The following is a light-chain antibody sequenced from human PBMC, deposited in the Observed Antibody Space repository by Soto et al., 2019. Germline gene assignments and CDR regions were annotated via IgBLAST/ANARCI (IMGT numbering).Light chain of an antibody. Sequence: IQLTQSPSSLSASVGDRVTISCRASQGISSHLAWYQQKPGKAPRLLIYAASTLQSGVPSRFSGSGSGTDFTLTITSLEPEDFATYYCQQCKNYVTVGQATRL. CDR1: QGISSH. CDR2: AAS. CDR3: QQCKNYVT. V-gene: IGKV1-9*01. J-gene: IGKJ5*01.